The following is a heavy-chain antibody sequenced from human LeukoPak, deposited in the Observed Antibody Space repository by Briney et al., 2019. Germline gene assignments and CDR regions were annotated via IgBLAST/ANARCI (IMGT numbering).Heavy chain of an antibody. D-gene: IGHD6-19*01. J-gene: IGHJ4*02. Sequence: ASVTVSCQASGGTFSSYAISWVRQAPGQGLGWMGGIIPIFGTANYAQKFQGRVTITADESTSTAYMELSSLRSEDTAVYYCARTQYSSGWLNFDYWGQGTLVTVSS. V-gene: IGHV1-69*13. CDR1: GGTFSSYA. CDR2: IIPIFGTA. CDR3: ARTQYSSGWLNFDY.